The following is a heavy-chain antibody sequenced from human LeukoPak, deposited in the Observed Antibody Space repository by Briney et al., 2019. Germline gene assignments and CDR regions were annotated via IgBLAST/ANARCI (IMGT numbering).Heavy chain of an antibody. V-gene: IGHV3-48*01. CDR2: ITRSDTI. Sequence: GGSLRLSCAASGFTFSSYSMTWVRQGPGKGLEWISYITRSDTIYYADSVKGRFTISRDNAKNSLYLQMISLRAEDTAVYYCARDTGWYFDLWGRGTLVTVSS. CDR3: ARDTGWYFDL. CDR1: GFTFSSYS. D-gene: IGHD5-18*01. J-gene: IGHJ2*01.